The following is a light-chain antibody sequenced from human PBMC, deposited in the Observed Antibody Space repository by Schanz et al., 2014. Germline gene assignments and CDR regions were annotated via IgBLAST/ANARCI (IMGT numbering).Light chain of an antibody. CDR1: QTISSSY. J-gene: IGKJ1*01. V-gene: IGKV3-11*01. CDR2: DAS. Sequence: EIVLTQSPGTLSMSPGERATLSCRASQTISSSYLAWYQQKAGQAPRLLISDASYRATGIPARFSGSGSGTDFTLTISSLEPEDSAVYYCLQRYSWPRTFGQGTKVELK. CDR3: LQRYSWPRT.